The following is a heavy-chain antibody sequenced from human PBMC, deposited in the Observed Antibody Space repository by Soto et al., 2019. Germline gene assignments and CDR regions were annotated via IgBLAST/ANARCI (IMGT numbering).Heavy chain of an antibody. J-gene: IGHJ4*02. D-gene: IGHD5-12*01. CDR1: GATYSTSA. CDR3: ARGGVDVVATSAFDY. CDR2: INPILGTP. Sequence: SVKVSCKASGATYSTSAISWVRQAPGQGLEWMGGINPILGTPDYAHKFQGRVTITADESTSTVYMELGSLRSEDTALYFCARGGVDVVATSAFDYWGQGTLVTAPQ. V-gene: IGHV1-69*13.